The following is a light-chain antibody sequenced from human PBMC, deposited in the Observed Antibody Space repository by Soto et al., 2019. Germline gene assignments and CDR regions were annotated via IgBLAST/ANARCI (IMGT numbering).Light chain of an antibody. CDR2: GAS. CDR1: QSVRNN. V-gene: IGKV3-11*01. CDR3: QQRSNWPRT. J-gene: IGKJ1*01. Sequence: EIVLTKSPGTLYFSPGERATLSCRDSQSVRNNLAWYQQKPGQAPRLLIYGASTRATGIPARFSGSGSGTDFTLTISSLEPEDFAVYYCQQRSNWPRTFGQGTKVDIK.